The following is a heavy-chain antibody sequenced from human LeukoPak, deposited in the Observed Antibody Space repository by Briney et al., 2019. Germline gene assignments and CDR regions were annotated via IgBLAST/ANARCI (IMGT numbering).Heavy chain of an antibody. V-gene: IGHV3-30*04. CDR1: GFTFSSYA. Sequence: PGRSLRLSCAASGFTFSSYAMHWVRQAPGKGLEWVAFISYDGTKYYADSVRGRFTISRDNSKNTLYLQMNSLRAEDTAVYYCARGRSFIAAAGIDYWGQGTLVTVSS. CDR2: ISYDGTK. D-gene: IGHD6-13*01. CDR3: ARGRSFIAAAGIDY. J-gene: IGHJ4*02.